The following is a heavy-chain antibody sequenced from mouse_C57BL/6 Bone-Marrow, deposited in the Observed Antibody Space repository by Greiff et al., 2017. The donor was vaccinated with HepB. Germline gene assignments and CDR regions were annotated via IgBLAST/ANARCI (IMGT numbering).Heavy chain of an antibody. J-gene: IGHJ4*01. D-gene: IGHD1-1*01. V-gene: IGHV1-80*01. Sequence: QVQLQQSGAELVKPGASVKISCKASGYAFSSYWMNWVKQRPGKGLEWIGQIYPGDGDTNYNGKFKGKATLTADKSSSTAYMQLSSLTSEDSAVYFCARKVTHYYGSSYYAMDYWGQGTSVTVSS. CDR2: IYPGDGDT. CDR3: ARKVTHYYGSSYYAMDY. CDR1: GYAFSSYW.